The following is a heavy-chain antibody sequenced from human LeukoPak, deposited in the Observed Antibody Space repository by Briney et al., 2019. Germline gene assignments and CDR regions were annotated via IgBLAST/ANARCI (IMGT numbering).Heavy chain of an antibody. J-gene: IGHJ6*02. D-gene: IGHD3-16*01. CDR1: GFTFSNYA. Sequence: GGSLRLSCSASGFTFSNYAMHWVRQAPGKGREYVSAISSNGGSTYYADSVKGRFTISRDNSKNTLYLQMSSLRAEDTAVYYCAKLLNGYYYYGMDVWGQGTTVTVSS. CDR2: ISSNGGST. CDR3: AKLLNGYYYYGMDV. V-gene: IGHV3-64D*06.